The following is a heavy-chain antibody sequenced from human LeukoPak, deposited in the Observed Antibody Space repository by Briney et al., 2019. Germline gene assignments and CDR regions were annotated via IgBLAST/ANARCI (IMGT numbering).Heavy chain of an antibody. CDR2: IIPICGTA. CDR1: GGTFSSYA. Sequence: GASVKVSCKASGGTFSSYAISWVRQAPGQGLEWMGGIIPICGTANYAQKFQGRVTITTDESTSTAYMELSSLRSEDTAVYYCARGYDDFWSGYYFDYWGQGTLVTVSS. J-gene: IGHJ4*02. V-gene: IGHV1-69*05. CDR3: ARGYDDFWSGYYFDY. D-gene: IGHD3-3*01.